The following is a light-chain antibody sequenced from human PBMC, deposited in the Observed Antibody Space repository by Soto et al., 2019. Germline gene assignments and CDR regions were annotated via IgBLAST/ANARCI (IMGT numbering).Light chain of an antibody. V-gene: IGLV2-14*01. CDR3: SSYSSSSTFYV. J-gene: IGLJ1*01. Sequence: QSALTQPASVSGSPGPSITISCTGTSSDIGGFYYVSWYQHHPGKDPKLMIYQVSNRPSGVSNRFSGSKSGNTASLTISGLQAEDEADYFCSSYSSSSTFYVFGAGTKVTVL. CDR1: SSDIGGFYY. CDR2: QVS.